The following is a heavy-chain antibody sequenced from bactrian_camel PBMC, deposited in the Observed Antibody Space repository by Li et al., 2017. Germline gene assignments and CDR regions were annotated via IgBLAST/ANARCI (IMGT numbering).Heavy chain of an antibody. Sequence: HVQLVESGGGSVQTGESLRLSCVGSGYTYSGYCMGWFRQAPGREREGIASTYTGGGATYYADSVKGRFTISHDAAKNSVDLQMNSLKPDDTAVYYCAATGQVLSVAGCRTQGTQVTVS. CDR2: TYTGGGAT. CDR1: GYTYSGYC. J-gene: IGHJ4*01. D-gene: IGHD3*01. V-gene: IGHV3S1*01.